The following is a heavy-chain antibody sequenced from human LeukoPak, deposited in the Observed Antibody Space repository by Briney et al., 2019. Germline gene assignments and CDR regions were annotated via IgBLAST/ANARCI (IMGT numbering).Heavy chain of an antibody. V-gene: IGHV1-69*13. CDR1: GGTFSSYA. CDR3: ARENSGIAATDIIDY. Sequence: ASVKVSCKASGGTFSSYAISWVRQAPGQGLEWMGGIIPIFGTANYAQKFQGRVTITADESTSTAYMELSSLRSEDTAVYYCARENSGIAATDIIDYWGQGTLVTVSS. J-gene: IGHJ4*02. D-gene: IGHD6-13*01. CDR2: IIPIFGTA.